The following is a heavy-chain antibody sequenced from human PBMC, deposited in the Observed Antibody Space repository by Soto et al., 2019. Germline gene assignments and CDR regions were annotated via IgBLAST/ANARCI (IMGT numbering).Heavy chain of an antibody. J-gene: IGHJ4*02. CDR3: ARVYYDYVWGPAEGFDY. D-gene: IGHD3-16*01. V-gene: IGHV4-34*01. CDR2: INHSGST. CDR1: GGSFSGYY. Sequence: QVQLQQWGAGLLKPSETLSLTCAVYGGSFSGYYWSWIRQPPGKGLEWIGEINHSGSTNYNPSLKSRVIISVDTSKHQFALKLSSVTAADTAVYYCARVYYDYVWGPAEGFDYWGQGTLVTVSS.